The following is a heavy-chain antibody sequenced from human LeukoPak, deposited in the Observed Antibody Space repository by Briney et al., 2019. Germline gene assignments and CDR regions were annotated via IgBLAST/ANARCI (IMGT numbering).Heavy chain of an antibody. CDR2: IYYSGST. V-gene: IGHV4-39*01. J-gene: IGHJ5*02. D-gene: IGHD2-2*01. CDR3: ARHPLRYCSSTSCLVFDP. Sequence: PSETLSLTCTVSGGSISSSSYYWGWIRQPPGKGLEWIGSIYYSGSTYYNPSLKSRVTISVDASKNQFSLKLSSVTAADTAVYYCARHPLRYCSSTSCLVFDPWGQGTLVTVSS. CDR1: GGSISSSSYY.